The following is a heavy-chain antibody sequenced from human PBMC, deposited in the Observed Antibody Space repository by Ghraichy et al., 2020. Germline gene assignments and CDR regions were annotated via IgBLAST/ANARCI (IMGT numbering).Heavy chain of an antibody. J-gene: IGHJ3*01. D-gene: IGHD4-17*01. CDR3: ARDFRTTVTKSGTIEHDGFDV. CDR2: MNPNDEST. V-gene: IGHV1-46*01. CDR1: RETVRTPD. Sequence: ASVKVSCKIGRETVRTPDTRFDLVCRVQLEKKMGMMNPNDESTRYAQKFQGRVTMTRDTSTSTVYMELSSLRSEDAAVYYCARDFRTTVTKSGTIEHDGFDVWGKGTVVTGSS.